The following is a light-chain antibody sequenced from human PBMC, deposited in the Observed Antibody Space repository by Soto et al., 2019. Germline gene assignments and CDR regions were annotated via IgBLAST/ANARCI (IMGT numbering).Light chain of an antibody. CDR3: QAWDSSTYV. J-gene: IGLJ1*01. Sequence: SSELTQPPSVSVSPGQTASITCSGDKLGDKYACWYQQKPGQSPVLVIYDDNKRPSGIPERFSGSNSGNTATLTISGTQAMDEADYYCQAWDSSTYVFGTGTKLTVL. V-gene: IGLV3-1*01. CDR1: KLGDKY. CDR2: DDN.